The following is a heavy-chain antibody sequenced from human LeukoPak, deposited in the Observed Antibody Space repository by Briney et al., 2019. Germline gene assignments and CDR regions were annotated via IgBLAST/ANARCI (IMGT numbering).Heavy chain of an antibody. J-gene: IGHJ4*02. CDR2: IYWNGGST. D-gene: IGHD2-2*02. V-gene: IGHV3-20*01. Sequence: GGSLRLSCAASGFTFDDYGMSWVRQIPGKGLEWVSGIYWNGGSTGHADSVKGRFTISRDNAKNSLYLEMNSLRAEDTALYHCARGRRNCSSTSCYTSYYFDYWGQGTLVTVSS. CDR1: GFTFDDYG. CDR3: ARGRRNCSSTSCYTSYYFDY.